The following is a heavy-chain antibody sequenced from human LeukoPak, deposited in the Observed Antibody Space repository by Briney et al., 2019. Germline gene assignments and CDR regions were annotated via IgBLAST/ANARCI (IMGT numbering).Heavy chain of an antibody. CDR1: GGTFSSYA. J-gene: IGHJ4*02. V-gene: IGHV1-69*05. CDR2: IIPIFGTA. Sequence: SVKVSCKASGGTFSSYAISWVRQAPGQGLEWMGGIIPIFGTANYAQKFQGRVTITTDESTSTAYMELGSLRSEDTAVYYCARDPANYYGSGSYFRYWGQGTLVTVSS. CDR3: ARDPANYYGSGSYFRY. D-gene: IGHD3-10*01.